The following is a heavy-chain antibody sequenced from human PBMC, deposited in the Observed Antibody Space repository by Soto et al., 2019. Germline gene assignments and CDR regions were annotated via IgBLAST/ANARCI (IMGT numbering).Heavy chain of an antibody. J-gene: IGHJ3*02. D-gene: IGHD2-15*01. CDR2: IKQDGSEK. V-gene: IGHV3-7*01. CDR1: GFTFSSYW. CDR3: ARVSRYCSGGSYYSSPDAFDI. Sequence: PGGSLRLSCAASGFTFSSYWMSWVRQAPGKGLEWVANIKQDGSEKYYVDSVKGRFTISRDNAKNSLYLQMNSLRAEDTAVYYCARVSRYCSGGSYYSSPDAFDIWGQGTMVTVSS.